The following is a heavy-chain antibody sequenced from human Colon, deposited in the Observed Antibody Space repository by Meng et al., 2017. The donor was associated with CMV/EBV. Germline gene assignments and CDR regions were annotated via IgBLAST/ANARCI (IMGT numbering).Heavy chain of an antibody. CDR1: GFTFSSSA. J-gene: IGHJ4*02. Sequence: GGSLRLSCAVSGFTFSSSAMHWVRQAPGKGLEWVAFIRFDGSHKYYADSVKGRFTISRDNSKDTLLLQMNSLRTEDTAVYYCAKVSLGYYERSGFDYWGQGTLVTVSS. CDR3: AKVSLGYYERSGFDY. V-gene: IGHV3-30*02. D-gene: IGHD3-22*01. CDR2: IRFDGSHK.